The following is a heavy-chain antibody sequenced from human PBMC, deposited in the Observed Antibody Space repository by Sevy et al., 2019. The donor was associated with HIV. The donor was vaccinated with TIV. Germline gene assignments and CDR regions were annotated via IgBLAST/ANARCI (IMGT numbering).Heavy chain of an antibody. V-gene: IGHV3-30-3*01. D-gene: IGHD4-17*01. CDR2: ISYDGSNK. J-gene: IGHJ3*02. CDR3: ASSAVYGGNSERGDAFDI. CDR1: GFTFSSYA. Sequence: GGSLRLSCAASGFTFSSYAMHWVRQAPGKGLEWVEVISYDGSNKYYADSVKGRFTISRDNSKNTLYLQMNSLRAEDTDVYYCASSAVYGGNSERGDAFDIWGQGTMVTVSS.